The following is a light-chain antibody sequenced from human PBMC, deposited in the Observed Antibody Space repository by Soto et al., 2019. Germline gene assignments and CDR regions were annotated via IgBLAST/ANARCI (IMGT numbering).Light chain of an antibody. V-gene: IGLV2-23*02. CDR2: DVS. CDR1: SSDVGSYNL. Sequence: QSVLTQPASVSGSPGQSITISCTGTSSDVGSYNLVSWYQQHPGKAPKPMIYDVSKRPSGVPDRFSGSKSGNTASLTISGLQAEDEADYYCCSYAGTYSYVFGTGTKVTVL. J-gene: IGLJ1*01. CDR3: CSYAGTYSYV.